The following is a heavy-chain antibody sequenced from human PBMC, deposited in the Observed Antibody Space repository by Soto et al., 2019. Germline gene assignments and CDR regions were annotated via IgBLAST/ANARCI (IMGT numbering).Heavy chain of an antibody. CDR3: AREVMEAVDTDAFDI. D-gene: IGHD6-13*01. Sequence: QVQLQESGPGLVKPSQTLSLTCTVSGGSISSGNQYWSWIRQHPEKGLEWIGYISYAGTTHYNPSLGSRVTTSKDTSKIQFSLKVSSVTSPDRAVFYCAREVMEAVDTDAFDIWGQGTVVTVSA. V-gene: IGHV4-31*03. J-gene: IGHJ3*02. CDR2: ISYAGTT. CDR1: GGSISSGNQY.